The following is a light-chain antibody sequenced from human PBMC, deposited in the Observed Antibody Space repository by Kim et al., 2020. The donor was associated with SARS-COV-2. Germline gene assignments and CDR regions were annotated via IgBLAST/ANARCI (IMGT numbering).Light chain of an antibody. Sequence: GQGVTLSCSGSNSNIGRDYFYWYQQLPRTAPKLLICRNDQRPSGVPDRFSGSKSGTSASLAISGLRSEDEADYYCAGWDARLRGWVFGGGTQLTVL. CDR3: AGWDARLRGWV. CDR2: RND. V-gene: IGLV1-47*01. CDR1: NSNIGRDY. J-gene: IGLJ3*02.